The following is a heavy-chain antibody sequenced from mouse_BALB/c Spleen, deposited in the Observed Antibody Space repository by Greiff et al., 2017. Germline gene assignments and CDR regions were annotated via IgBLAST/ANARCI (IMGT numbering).Heavy chain of an antibody. CDR1: GFTFSSYG. CDR3: ARGGYDGYYAY. V-gene: IGHV5-6*01. CDR2: ISSGGSYT. D-gene: IGHD2-3*01. J-gene: IGHJ3*01. Sequence: EVQRVESGGDLVKPGGSLKLSCAASGFTFSSYGMSWVRQTPDKRLEWVATISSGGSYTYYPDSVKGRFTISRDNAKNTLYLQMSSLKSEDTAMYYCARGGYDGYYAYWGQGTLVTVSA.